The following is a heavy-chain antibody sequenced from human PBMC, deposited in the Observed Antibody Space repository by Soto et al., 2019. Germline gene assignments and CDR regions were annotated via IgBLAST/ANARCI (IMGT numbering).Heavy chain of an antibody. CDR2: ISGSGVST. V-gene: IGHV3-23*01. Sequence: GGSLRLSCAASGFTFSSYSMSWVRQAPGKGLEWVSAISGSGVSTYYADSVKGRFTISRDNSKNTLYLQMNSLRVEDTAVYYCAKGETAMVPDFDYWGQGTLVTVSP. CDR1: GFTFSSYS. J-gene: IGHJ4*02. CDR3: AKGETAMVPDFDY. D-gene: IGHD5-18*01.